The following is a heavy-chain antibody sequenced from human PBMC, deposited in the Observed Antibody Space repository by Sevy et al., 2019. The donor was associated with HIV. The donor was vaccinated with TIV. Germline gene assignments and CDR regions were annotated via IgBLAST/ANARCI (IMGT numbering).Heavy chain of an antibody. Sequence: GGSLRLSCAASGFTFNRYSMHWVHQAPGKGLEWVATISYDAVNKHYADSVRGRFTISRDNFQNSLFLQMNSLRTEDTAMYYCALERLSSDVAEYFQNWGQGTLVTVSS. CDR3: ALERLSSDVAEYFQN. D-gene: IGHD1-1*01. CDR1: GFTFNRYS. V-gene: IGHV3-30-3*01. J-gene: IGHJ1*01. CDR2: ISYDAVNK.